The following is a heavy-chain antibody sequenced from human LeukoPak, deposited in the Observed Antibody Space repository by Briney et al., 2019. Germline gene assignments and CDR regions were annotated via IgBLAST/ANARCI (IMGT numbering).Heavy chain of an antibody. CDR3: ARDSQKLLWSYKGAFDI. CDR1: GFTFSDYY. V-gene: IGHV3-11*04. D-gene: IGHD4/OR15-4a*01. J-gene: IGHJ3*02. CDR2: ISSSGSTI. Sequence: GGSLRLSCAASGFTFSDYYMSWIRQAPGKGLEWVPYISSSGSTIYYADSVKGRFTISRDNAKNSLYLQMNSLRAEDTAVYYCARDSQKLLWSYKGAFDIWGQGTIVTVSS.